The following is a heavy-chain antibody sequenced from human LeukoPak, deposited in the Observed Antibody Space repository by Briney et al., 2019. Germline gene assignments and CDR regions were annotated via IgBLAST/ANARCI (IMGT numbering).Heavy chain of an antibody. CDR1: GYTFTDYY. V-gene: IGHV1-2*02. CDR2: INPNSGGT. J-gene: IGHJ4*02. CDR3: ARDRDYGSGIFDY. Sequence: GASVTVSFKASGYTFTDYYMHWVRQAPGQGREWMGWINPNSGGTYYAQEFQGRVTMTRDTSISTAYMELNRLRSVDTAVYYCARDRDYGSGIFDYWGQGTLVTVSS. D-gene: IGHD3-10*01.